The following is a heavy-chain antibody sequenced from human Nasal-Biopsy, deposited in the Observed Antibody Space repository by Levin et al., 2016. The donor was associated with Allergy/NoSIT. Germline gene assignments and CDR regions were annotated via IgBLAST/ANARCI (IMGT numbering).Heavy chain of an antibody. Sequence: GGSLRLSCAASGFTFSSFPMTWVRQAPGKGLEWVSYITRSSDRVAYADSVKGRFSASRDNAKNSLYLQMNSLTDEDTAIYYCAKDWGHYSLDVWGQGTTVIVSS. CDR3: AKDWGHYSLDV. D-gene: IGHD3-16*01. V-gene: IGHV3-48*02. CDR1: GFTFSSFP. J-gene: IGHJ6*02. CDR2: ITRSSDRV.